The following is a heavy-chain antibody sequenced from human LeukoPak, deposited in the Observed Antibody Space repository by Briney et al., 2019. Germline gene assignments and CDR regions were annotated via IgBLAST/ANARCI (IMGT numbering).Heavy chain of an antibody. CDR3: ASPVTVVTPVNWFDP. CDR2: ISSGSSAI. V-gene: IGHV3-21*01. J-gene: IGHJ5*02. D-gene: IGHD4-23*01. Sequence: PGGSLRLSCEASGFTFTTYSMTWVRQAPGKGLEWVSIISSGSSAIFSADALKGRFTISRDDAKNLLYLDMNSLRAEDTAVYYCASPVTVVTPVNWFDPWGQGTLVTVSS. CDR1: GFTFTTYS.